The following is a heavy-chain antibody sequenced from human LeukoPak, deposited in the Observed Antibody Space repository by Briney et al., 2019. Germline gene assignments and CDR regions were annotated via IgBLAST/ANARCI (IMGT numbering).Heavy chain of an antibody. J-gene: IGHJ4*02. CDR3: AKVWADY. CDR2: ISLSGTST. Sequence: PGGSLRLSCAASGFTFSSYAMSWVRQAPGKGLEWVSGISLSGTSTYYADFVKGRFTISRDNSKNTLYLQMNSLRADDTAVYYCAKVWADYWGQGTLVTVSS. D-gene: IGHD7-27*01. V-gene: IGHV3-23*01. CDR1: GFTFSSYA.